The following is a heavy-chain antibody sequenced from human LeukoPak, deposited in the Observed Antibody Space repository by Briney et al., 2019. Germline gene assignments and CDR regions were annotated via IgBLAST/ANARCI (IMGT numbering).Heavy chain of an antibody. J-gene: IGHJ2*01. Sequence: SVKVSCKASGGTFSSYAISWVRQAPGQGLEWMGGIIPIFGTADYAQKFQGRVTITADESTSTAYMELSSLRSEDTAVYYCARSVVVVVHNWYFDLWGRGTLVTVSS. D-gene: IGHD2-15*01. CDR3: ARSVVVVVHNWYFDL. CDR2: IIPIFGTA. V-gene: IGHV1-69*13. CDR1: GGTFSSYA.